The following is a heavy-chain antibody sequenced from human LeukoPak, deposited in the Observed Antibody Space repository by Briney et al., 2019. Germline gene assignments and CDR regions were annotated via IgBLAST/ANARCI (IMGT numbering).Heavy chain of an antibody. V-gene: IGHV3-15*01. CDR2: IKSKTDGGTT. J-gene: IGHJ3*02. Sequence: GGSLRLSCAASGFTFSNAWMSWVRQAPGKGREWVGRIKSKTDGGTTDYAAPVKGIFTISTDDSKTTLYLQMNSLKTEDTAVYYCTTVTRTDFDWLLLVGDAFDISGQGKMGTASS. D-gene: IGHD3-9*01. CDR3: TTVTRTDFDWLLLVGDAFDI. CDR1: GFTFSNAW.